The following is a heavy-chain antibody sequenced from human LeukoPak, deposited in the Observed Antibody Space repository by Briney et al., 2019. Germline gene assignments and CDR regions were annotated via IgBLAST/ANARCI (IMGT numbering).Heavy chain of an antibody. V-gene: IGHV4-59*12. CDR1: GGSISSYY. D-gene: IGHD4-17*01. Sequence: SETLSLTCTVSGGSISSYYWSWIRQPPGKGLEWIGYIHYSGSTNYNPSLKSRVTISVDTSKNQFSLKLSSVTAADTAVYYCARTVYGDSPFDYWGQGTLVTVSS. CDR3: ARTVYGDSPFDY. CDR2: IHYSGST. J-gene: IGHJ4*02.